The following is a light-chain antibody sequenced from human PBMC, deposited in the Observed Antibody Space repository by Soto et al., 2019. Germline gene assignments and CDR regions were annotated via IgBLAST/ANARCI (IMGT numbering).Light chain of an antibody. CDR1: SSDVGSYKF. CDR3: CSYAGDSTWV. Sequence: QSALAQPASVSGSPGQSITISCTGSSSDVGSYKFVSWFQQNPGKAPKLIIYEGTKRPSGVSDRFSGSKSGYTASLTISGLQAEDEADYYCCSYAGDSTWVIGGGTKLTVL. J-gene: IGLJ3*02. V-gene: IGLV2-23*01. CDR2: EGT.